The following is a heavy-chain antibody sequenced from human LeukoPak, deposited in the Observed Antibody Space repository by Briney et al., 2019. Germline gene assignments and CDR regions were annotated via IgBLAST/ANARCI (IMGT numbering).Heavy chain of an antibody. D-gene: IGHD2-21*02. CDR2: INPNSGDT. CDR3: ARPNGDFYNWFDP. J-gene: IGHJ5*02. Sequence: ASVKVSCKASGYTFTAYYIHWVRQAPGQGLEWMGWINPNSGDTNYAQKFQDRVTLTRDTSISTAYMELTNLRSDDTAVYYCARPNGDFYNWFDPWGQGTLVTVFS. V-gene: IGHV1-2*02. CDR1: GYTFTAYY.